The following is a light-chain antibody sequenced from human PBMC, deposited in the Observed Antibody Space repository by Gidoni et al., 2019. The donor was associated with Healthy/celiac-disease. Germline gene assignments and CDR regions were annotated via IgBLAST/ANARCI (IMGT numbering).Light chain of an antibody. CDR3: QQLNSYPIFT. Sequence: DIQLTQSPSFLSASVGDRVTITCRASQGISSYLAWYQQKPGKAPKLLIYAASTLQSGVPSSISGSGSGTEFTLTISSLQPEDFATYYCQQLNSYPIFTFXPXTKVDI. CDR1: QGISSY. CDR2: AAS. J-gene: IGKJ3*01. V-gene: IGKV1-9*01.